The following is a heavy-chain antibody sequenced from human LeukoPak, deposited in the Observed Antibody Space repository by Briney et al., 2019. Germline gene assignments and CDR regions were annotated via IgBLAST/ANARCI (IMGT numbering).Heavy chain of an antibody. J-gene: IGHJ4*02. V-gene: IGHV3-23*01. Sequence: GGSLRLSCAASGFTFSSYAMSWVRQAPGKGLEWVSAISGSGGSTYYADSVKGRFTISRDNSKNTLYLQMNSLRAEDTAVYYCAKSALTGTTLRVLRYFDWLLKGFDYWGQGTPVTVSS. CDR2: ISGSGGST. D-gene: IGHD3-9*01. CDR1: GFTFSSYA. CDR3: AKSALTGTTLRVLRYFDWLLKGFDY.